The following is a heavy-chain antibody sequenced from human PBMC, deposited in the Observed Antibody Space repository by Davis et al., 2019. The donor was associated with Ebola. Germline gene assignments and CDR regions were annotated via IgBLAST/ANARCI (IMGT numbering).Heavy chain of an antibody. CDR3: ASGFPAGANYYYYGMDV. V-gene: IGHV3-53*01. J-gene: IGHJ6*02. Sequence: GESLKISCAASGFTVRSNYMSWVRQAPGKGLEWVSVIYSGGSTYYADSVKGRFTISRDNSKNTLYLQMNSLRAEDTAVYYCASGFPAGANYYYYGMDVWGQGTTVTVSS. CDR2: IYSGGST. CDR1: GFTVRSNY. D-gene: IGHD2-2*01.